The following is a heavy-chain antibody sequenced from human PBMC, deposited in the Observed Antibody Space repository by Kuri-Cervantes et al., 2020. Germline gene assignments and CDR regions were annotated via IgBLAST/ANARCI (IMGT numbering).Heavy chain of an antibody. V-gene: IGHV3-33*01. J-gene: IGHJ4*02. CDR1: GFTFSSYG. Sequence: GESLKISCAASGFTFSSYGMHWVRQVPGKGLEWVAAIWYDGSNKYYADSVKGRFTISRDNSKNTLYLQMNSLRAEDTAVYYCAWSGSWGYWGQGTLVTVSS. CDR2: IWYDGSNK. D-gene: IGHD1-26*01. CDR3: AWSGSWGY.